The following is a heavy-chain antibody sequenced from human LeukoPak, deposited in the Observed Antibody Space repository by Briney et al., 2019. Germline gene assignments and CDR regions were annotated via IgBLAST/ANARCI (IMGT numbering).Heavy chain of an antibody. D-gene: IGHD3-16*01. CDR3: ARFVGLAGYYFDY. Sequence: ASVKVSCKASGYTFTGYYMHWVRQAPGQGLEWMGWINPNSGGTNYAQKFQGRVTMTRDTSISTAYMELSRLRSDDTAVYYCARFVGLAGYYFDYWGQGTLVTVSS. V-gene: IGHV1-2*02. CDR1: GYTFTGYY. CDR2: INPNSGGT. J-gene: IGHJ4*02.